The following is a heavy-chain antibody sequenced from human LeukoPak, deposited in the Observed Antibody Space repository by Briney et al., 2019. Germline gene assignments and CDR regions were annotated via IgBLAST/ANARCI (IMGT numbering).Heavy chain of an antibody. J-gene: IGHJ4*02. V-gene: IGHV3-23*01. CDR3: AKGARLRVSCDY. Sequence: PGGSLRLSCAASGFNFASQWMHWVRQTPGKGLEWVSAISGSGGSTYYADSVKGRFTISRDNSKNTLYLQMNSLRAEDTAVYYCAKGARLRVSCDYWGQGTLVTVSS. D-gene: IGHD3-16*01. CDR1: GFNFASQW. CDR2: ISGSGGST.